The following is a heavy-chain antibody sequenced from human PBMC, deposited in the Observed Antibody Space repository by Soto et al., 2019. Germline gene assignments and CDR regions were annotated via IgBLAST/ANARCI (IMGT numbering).Heavy chain of an antibody. CDR1: GYPVTAYY. CDR2: LNPATGAA. D-gene: IGHD3-3*01. Sequence: QLHLVQSGAVVKKPGASVTVSCSASGYPVTAYYMHWVRQAPGRGLEWMGGLNPATGAAKYTQTSQGRATMTRDTSTSTVFMELSGLTSEDTAVFYCARGGGVGVAGSAAFDMWGQGTLVIVSS. CDR3: ARGGGVGVAGSAAFDM. J-gene: IGHJ3*02. V-gene: IGHV1-2*02.